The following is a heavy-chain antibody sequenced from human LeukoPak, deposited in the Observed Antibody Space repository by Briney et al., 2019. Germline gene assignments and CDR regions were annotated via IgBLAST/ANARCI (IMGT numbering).Heavy chain of an antibody. CDR3: AKDPYGTRYFDY. CDR2: ISGGGGST. Sequence: GGSLRLSCAASGFTFSWVRQAPGKGLEWVSAISGGGGSTYYADSVKGRFTISRDNSKNTLYLQMNSLRAEDTAVYYCAKDPYGTRYFDYWGQGTLVTVSS. D-gene: IGHD2-2*01. J-gene: IGHJ4*02. CDR1: GFTFS. V-gene: IGHV3-23*01.